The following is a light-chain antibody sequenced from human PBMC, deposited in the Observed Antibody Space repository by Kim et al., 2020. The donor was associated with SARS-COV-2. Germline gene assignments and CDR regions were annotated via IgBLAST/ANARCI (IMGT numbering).Light chain of an antibody. CDR2: GAS. CDR1: QSVSSSY. CDR3: QQYGSSPRGT. Sequence: EIVLTQSPGTLSLSPGERATLSFRASQSVSSSYLAWYQQKPGQAPRLLIYGASSRATGIPDRFSGSGSGTDFTLTISRLEPEDFAVYYCQQYGSSPRGTFGQGTKVDIK. J-gene: IGKJ1*01. V-gene: IGKV3-20*01.